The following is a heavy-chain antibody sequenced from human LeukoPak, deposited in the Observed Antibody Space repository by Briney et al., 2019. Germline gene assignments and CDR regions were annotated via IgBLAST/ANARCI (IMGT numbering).Heavy chain of an antibody. D-gene: IGHD2-2*01. V-gene: IGHV3-7*01. CDR1: GFTFSSYW. Sequence: GGSLRLSCAASGFTFSSYWMSWVRQAPGKGLEWVANIKKDGSEKYYVDSVKGRFTISRDNANNSLYLQMNSLRAEDTAVYYCARLKLLWSNYFDYWGQGTLVTVSS. CDR3: ARLKLLWSNYFDY. J-gene: IGHJ4*02. CDR2: IKKDGSEK.